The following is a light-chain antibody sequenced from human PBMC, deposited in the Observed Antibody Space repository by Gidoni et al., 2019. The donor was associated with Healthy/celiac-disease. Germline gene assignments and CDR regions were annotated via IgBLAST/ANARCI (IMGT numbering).Light chain of an antibody. Sequence: DIVMTQSPDSLAVSLGERATINCKSSQIVLYSSNNKNYLAWYQQKPGQPPKLLIYWASTRESGVPDRFSGSGSGTDFTLTISSLQAEDVAVYYCQQYYSTPLTFGGXTKVEIK. CDR3: QQYYSTPLT. V-gene: IGKV4-1*01. CDR1: QIVLYSSNNKNY. CDR2: WAS. J-gene: IGKJ4*01.